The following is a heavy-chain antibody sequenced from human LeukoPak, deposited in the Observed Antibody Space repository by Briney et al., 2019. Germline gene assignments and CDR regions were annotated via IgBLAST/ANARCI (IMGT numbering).Heavy chain of an antibody. J-gene: IGHJ4*02. Sequence: SETLSLSCTVSGGSISSYYWSWVRQPAGKGLEWIWRIYTSGSTNYNPSLKSRVTMAVDTSKNQFSLKRSSVTAADTAVYYCARSPPSGSYDYWGQGTLVTVSS. CDR3: ARSPPSGSYDY. V-gene: IGHV4-4*07. CDR1: GGSISSYY. D-gene: IGHD1-26*01. CDR2: IYTSGST.